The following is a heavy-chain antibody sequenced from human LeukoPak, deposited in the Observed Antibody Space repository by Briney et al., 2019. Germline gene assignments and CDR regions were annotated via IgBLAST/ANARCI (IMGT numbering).Heavy chain of an antibody. CDR3: ARVGGTRSSSWSSPLFN. CDR1: RFTFSSYW. V-gene: IGHV3-7*01. CDR2: IKQDGSEK. D-gene: IGHD6-13*01. J-gene: IGHJ4*02. Sequence: PGGSLRLSCAASRFTFSSYWMSWVRQAPGKGLEWVANIKQDGSEKYYVDSVKGRFTISRDNAKNSLYLQMNSLRAEDTAVYYCARVGGTRSSSWSSPLFNWGQGTLVTVSS.